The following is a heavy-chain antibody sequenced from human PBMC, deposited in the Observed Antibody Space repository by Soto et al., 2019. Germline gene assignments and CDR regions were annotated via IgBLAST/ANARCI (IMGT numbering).Heavy chain of an antibody. CDR3: AKDMRGGSSSSRYYYGVDV. J-gene: IGHJ6*02. CDR1: GCSLSSHG. Sequence: PAGSPRLSCAASGCSLSSHGIPWVRRVSGKGLEWLAVISYDGSNKYYADSVKGRFTISRDNSKNTLYLQMNSLRAEDTALYYCAKDMRGGSSSSRYYYGVDVWGQGT. D-gene: IGHD6-13*01. V-gene: IGHV3-30*18. CDR2: ISYDGSNK.